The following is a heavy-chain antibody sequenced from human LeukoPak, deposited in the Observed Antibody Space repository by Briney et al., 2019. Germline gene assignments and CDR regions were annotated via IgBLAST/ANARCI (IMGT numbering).Heavy chain of an antibody. CDR1: GFTFSSYA. D-gene: IGHD6-13*01. J-gene: IGHJ4*02. V-gene: IGHV3-30-3*01. Sequence: PGGSLRLSCAASGFTFSSYAMHWVRQAPGKGLEWVAVISYDGSNKYYADSVKGRFTISRDNSKNTLYLQMNSLRAEDTAVYYCARDQGIAAANEVLDYWGQGTLVTVSS. CDR2: ISYDGSNK. CDR3: ARDQGIAAANEVLDY.